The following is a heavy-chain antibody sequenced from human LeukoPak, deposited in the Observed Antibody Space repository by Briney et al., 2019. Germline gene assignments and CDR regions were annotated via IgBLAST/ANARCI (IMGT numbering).Heavy chain of an antibody. CDR1: GYTFIDYY. V-gene: IGHV1-2*02. CDR3: ARDFSSSWSTTRAEYFQH. J-gene: IGHJ1*01. CDR2: INPDTGGT. D-gene: IGHD6-13*01. Sequence: EASVKVSCKASGYTFIDYYIHWVRQAPGQGLEWMGWINPDTGGTHSAQKFQGRVTMTTDTSISAAYMELYRLRSDDTAVYYCARDFSSSWSTTRAEYFQHWGQGTLVTVSS.